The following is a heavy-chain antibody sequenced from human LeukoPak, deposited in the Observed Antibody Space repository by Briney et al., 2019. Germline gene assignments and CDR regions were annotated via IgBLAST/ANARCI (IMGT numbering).Heavy chain of an antibody. CDR3: AREKIGYYDSSGRGWFDP. V-gene: IGHV4-61*02. J-gene: IGHJ5*02. Sequence: PSETLSLTCTASGVSITSVSYSWSWIRQPAGKGLEWIGRIYSSGSTNYNPSLKSRVTISVDTSKKQFSLKLNSVTAADTAVYYCAREKIGYYDSSGRGWFDPWGQGTLVTVSS. CDR2: IYSSGST. CDR1: GVSITSVSYS. D-gene: IGHD3-22*01.